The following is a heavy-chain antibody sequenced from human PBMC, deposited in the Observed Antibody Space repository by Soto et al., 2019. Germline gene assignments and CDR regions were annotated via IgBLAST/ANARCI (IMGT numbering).Heavy chain of an antibody. CDR1: GYTFSSYH. V-gene: IGHV1-18*01. CDR3: ASDLPPVDY. J-gene: IGHJ4*02. CDR2: ISAYNGNT. Sequence: QLQLVQSGAEVKKPGASVKVSCKASGYTFSSYHITWVRQAPGQGLEWMGWISAYNGNTNYAQNLKGRVTMTTDPSTSTAYMELRSLRSDDTAVYYCASDLPPVDYWGQGTLVTVSS.